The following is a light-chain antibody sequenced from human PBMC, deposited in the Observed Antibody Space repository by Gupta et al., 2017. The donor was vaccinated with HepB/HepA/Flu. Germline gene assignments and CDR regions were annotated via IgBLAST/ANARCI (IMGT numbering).Light chain of an antibody. V-gene: IGKV1-39*01. CDR1: QNIDTY. CDR2: AAS. J-gene: IGKJ3*01. Sequence: DIRMTQSPSSLSAFFGDRVTITCRASQNIDTYLNWFQKKSGKAPKFLIYAASNVQNGVPSRFSGTGAATFFTPTISSLQPEYFATYYYQQNYSTPYTFGPGTTVKIK. CDR3: QQNYSTPYT.